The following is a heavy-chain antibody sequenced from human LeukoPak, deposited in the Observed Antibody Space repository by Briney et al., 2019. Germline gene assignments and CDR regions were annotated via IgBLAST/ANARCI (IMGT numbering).Heavy chain of an antibody. Sequence: GGSLRLSCAASGFTFSNAWMSWVRQAPGKGLEWVGRIKSKTDGGTTDYAAPVKGRFTISRDDSKNTLYLQMNSLKTEDTAVYYCTTDSLFGVVIIRYYYMDVWGKGTTVTVSS. CDR3: TTDSLFGVVIIRYYYMDV. CDR2: IKSKTDGGTT. J-gene: IGHJ6*03. D-gene: IGHD3-3*01. V-gene: IGHV3-15*01. CDR1: GFTFSNAW.